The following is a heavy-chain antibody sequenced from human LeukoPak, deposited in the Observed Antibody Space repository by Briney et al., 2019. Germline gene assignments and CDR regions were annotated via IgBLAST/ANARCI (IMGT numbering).Heavy chain of an antibody. CDR3: ATRRITMVRGVITNDAFDI. D-gene: IGHD3-10*01. CDR1: GGSISSSSYC. V-gene: IGHV4-39*01. Sequence: SETLSLTCIVSGGSISSSSYCWGWIRQPPGKGLEWIGSIYYSGSTYYNPSLKSRVTISVDTSKNQFSLKLSSVTAADTAVYYCATRRITMVRGVITNDAFDIWGQGTMVTVSS. CDR2: IYYSGST. J-gene: IGHJ3*02.